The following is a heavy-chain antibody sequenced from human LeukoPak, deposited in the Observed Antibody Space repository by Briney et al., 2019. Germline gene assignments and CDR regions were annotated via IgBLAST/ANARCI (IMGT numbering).Heavy chain of an antibody. J-gene: IGHJ4*02. CDR3: ARLTPADGDSFREGVPFDY. CDR1: GFTFDDYA. Sequence: GGSLRLSCAASGFTFDDYAMHWVRQGPGKGLEWVSGISWNSGSIGYADSVKGRFTISRDNAKNSLYLQMNSLRAEDTAVYYCARLTPADGDSFREGVPFDYWGQGTLVTVSS. CDR2: ISWNSGSI. D-gene: IGHD4-17*01. V-gene: IGHV3-9*01.